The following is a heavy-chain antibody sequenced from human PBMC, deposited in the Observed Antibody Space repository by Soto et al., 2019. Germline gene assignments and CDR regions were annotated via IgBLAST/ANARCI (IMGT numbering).Heavy chain of an antibody. J-gene: IGHJ4*02. CDR3: ARDRERDAWYEDY. CDR2: ISGRDDST. Sequence: EVQLLESGGDLVQPGGSLRLSCVASGFSFSNYAMSWVRQVPGKGLEWVSVISGRDDSTYYADSVKGRFTISRDNSENTLYLQMNSLRAEDTAIYYCARDRERDAWYEDYWGQGTLVTVSS. CDR1: GFSFSNYA. V-gene: IGHV3-23*01. D-gene: IGHD6-13*01.